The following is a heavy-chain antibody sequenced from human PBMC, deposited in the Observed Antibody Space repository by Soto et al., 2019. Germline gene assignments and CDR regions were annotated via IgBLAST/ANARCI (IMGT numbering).Heavy chain of an antibody. V-gene: IGHV1-69*13. D-gene: IGHD2-2*02. Sequence: GASVKVSCKASGGTFSSYAISWVRQAPGQGLEWMGGIIPIFGTANYAQKFQGRVTITADESTSTAYMELSSLRSEDTAVYYCATSRISTSCYNCGYDRIGGLDYWGQGTLVTVSS. CDR3: ATSRISTSCYNCGYDRIGGLDY. CDR2: IIPIFGTA. J-gene: IGHJ4*02. CDR1: GGTFSSYA.